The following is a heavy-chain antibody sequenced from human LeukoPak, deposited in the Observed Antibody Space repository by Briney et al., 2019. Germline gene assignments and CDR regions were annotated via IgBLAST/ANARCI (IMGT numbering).Heavy chain of an antibody. D-gene: IGHD4-17*01. Sequence: ASVKVSCKSSGYTFTIYGISWVRQAPGQGLEWMGWISAYNGNTNYAQKLQGRVTMTTDTSTSTAYMELRSLRSDDTAVYYCERDGGVTYGDYAADYWGQGTLVTVSS. CDR1: GYTFTIYG. V-gene: IGHV1-18*04. J-gene: IGHJ4*02. CDR2: ISAYNGNT. CDR3: ERDGGVTYGDYAADY.